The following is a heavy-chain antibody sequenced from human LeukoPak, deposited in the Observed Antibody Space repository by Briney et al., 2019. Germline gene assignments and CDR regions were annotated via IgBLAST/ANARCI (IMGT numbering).Heavy chain of an antibody. CDR3: AREYDSSGLKAFDI. J-gene: IGHJ3*02. D-gene: IGHD3-22*01. Sequence: GASVKVSCTASGYTFTGYYMHWVRQAPGQGLELMGCINPNSGGTGSAQKFQGRVTITRDTSITTAYMELSRLRSDDTALYYCAREYDSSGLKAFDIWGQGTMVTVSS. CDR2: INPNSGGT. CDR1: GYTFTGYY. V-gene: IGHV1-2*02.